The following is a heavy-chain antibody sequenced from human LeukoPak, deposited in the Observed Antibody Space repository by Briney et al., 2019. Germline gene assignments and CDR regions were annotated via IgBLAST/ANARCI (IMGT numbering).Heavy chain of an antibody. Sequence: ASVKVSCKASGGTFSSYAISWVRQAPGQGLEWMGGIIPIFGTANYAQKFQGRVTITADESTSTAYMELSSLRSEDTAVYYCAREDDDIDAFDIWGQGTMVTVSS. V-gene: IGHV1-69*13. CDR2: IIPIFGTA. D-gene: IGHD3-9*01. J-gene: IGHJ3*02. CDR1: GGTFSSYA. CDR3: AREDDDIDAFDI.